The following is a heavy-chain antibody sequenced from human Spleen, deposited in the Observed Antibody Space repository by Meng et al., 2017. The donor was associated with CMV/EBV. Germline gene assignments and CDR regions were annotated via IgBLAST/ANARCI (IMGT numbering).Heavy chain of an antibody. D-gene: IGHD5-12*01. CDR1: GDSISTGGFS. J-gene: IGHJ5*02. V-gene: IGHV4-31*02. CDR3: ARGGYTSGSGWFDP. Sequence: SGDSISTGGFSWNWIRQHAEKGLEWIGYIYSDGRTYYNPSLKSRLTISLDTPQNQFSLNLISVTAADTAVYYCARGGYTSGSGWFDPWGQGTLVNVSS. CDR2: IYSDGRT.